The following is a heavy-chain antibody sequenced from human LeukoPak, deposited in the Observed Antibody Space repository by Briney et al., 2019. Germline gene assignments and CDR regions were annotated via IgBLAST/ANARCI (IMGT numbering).Heavy chain of an antibody. CDR2: ISAYNGNT. CDR3: ARDQGIVGARDAFDI. J-gene: IGHJ3*02. Sequence: ASVKVSGKASGYTFTSYGISWVRQAPGQGLEWMGWISAYNGNTNYAQKLQGRVTMTTDTSTSTAYMELRSLRSDDTAVYYCARDQGIVGARDAFDIWGQGTMVTVSS. V-gene: IGHV1-18*01. D-gene: IGHD1-26*01. CDR1: GYTFTSYG.